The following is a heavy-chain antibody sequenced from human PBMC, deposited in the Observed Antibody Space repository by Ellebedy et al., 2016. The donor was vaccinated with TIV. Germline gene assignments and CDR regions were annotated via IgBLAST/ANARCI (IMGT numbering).Heavy chain of an antibody. CDR2: ISANTFST. CDR1: GFTFSNYA. V-gene: IGHV3-23*01. CDR3: AKGRGGGSDSSAPRYYFDS. Sequence: GESLKISCAASGFTFSNYAMTWGRQAPGKGLEWVSSISANTFSTYYANSVKGRFTISRDNSKNTLFVQMNSLRADDTAVYYCAKGRGGGSDSSAPRYYFDSWGLGTLVTVSS. J-gene: IGHJ4*02. D-gene: IGHD6-19*01.